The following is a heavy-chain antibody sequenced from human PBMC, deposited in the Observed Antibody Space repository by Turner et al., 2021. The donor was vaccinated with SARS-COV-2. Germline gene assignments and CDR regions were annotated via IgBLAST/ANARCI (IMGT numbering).Heavy chain of an antibody. Sequence: QVQLVQSGAAVKKPGASVKVSCMVSGYTLTELSMHWVRKAPGKGLEWMGGFDPEDGETIYAQKFQGRVTMTEDTSTDTAYMELSSLRSEDTAVYYCAATTPHTVTNNWFDPWGQGTLVTVSS. J-gene: IGHJ5*02. D-gene: IGHD4-17*01. CDR2: FDPEDGET. V-gene: IGHV1-24*01. CDR3: AATTPHTVTNNWFDP. CDR1: GYTLTELS.